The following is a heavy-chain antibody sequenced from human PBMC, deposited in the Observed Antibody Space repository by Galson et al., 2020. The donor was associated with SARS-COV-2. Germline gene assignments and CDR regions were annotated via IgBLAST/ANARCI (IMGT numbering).Heavy chain of an antibody. V-gene: IGHV4-39*01. D-gene: IGHD3-22*01. CDR3: ARLPYYYDSRYACDM. CDR2: IYYSRTT. CDR1: GRSISSSSYY. J-gene: IGHJ3*02. Sequence: SETLSLTCTVYGRSISSSSYYWVCIRPPPGKGPEWTGRIYYSRTTYYTPSLNSRVTISVDTSTNQFSLKLSSVTAADTGVYYCARLPYYYDSRYACDMWGQGTMGTVSS.